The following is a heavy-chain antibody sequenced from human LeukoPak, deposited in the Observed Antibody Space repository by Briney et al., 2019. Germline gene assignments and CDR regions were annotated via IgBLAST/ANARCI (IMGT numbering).Heavy chain of an antibody. V-gene: IGHV1-69*05. Sequence: GASVKVSCKASGGTFSSYAISWVRQAPGQGLEWMGGIIPIFGTANYAQKFQGRVTITTDESTSTAYMELSSLRSEDTAVYYCARDWIGKNSSPEGLYYYYYMDVWGKGTTVTVSS. D-gene: IGHD6-13*01. CDR2: IIPIFGTA. CDR1: GGTFSSYA. J-gene: IGHJ6*03. CDR3: ARDWIGKNSSPEGLYYYYYMDV.